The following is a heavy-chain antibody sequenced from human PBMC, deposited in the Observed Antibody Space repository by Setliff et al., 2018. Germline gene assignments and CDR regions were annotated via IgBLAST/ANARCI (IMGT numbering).Heavy chain of an antibody. Sequence: ASVKVSCKASGYTFTNYAIHWVRQAPGQRLEWMGWINAGNGNTKYSQKFQGRVTITRDTSASTAYMELSSLRSEDTAVYYCARGPRHNFWSGYYLVAVNYWGQGTLVTVSS. CDR1: GYTFTNYA. D-gene: IGHD3-3*01. CDR2: INAGNGNT. V-gene: IGHV1-3*01. CDR3: ARGPRHNFWSGYYLVAVNY. J-gene: IGHJ4*02.